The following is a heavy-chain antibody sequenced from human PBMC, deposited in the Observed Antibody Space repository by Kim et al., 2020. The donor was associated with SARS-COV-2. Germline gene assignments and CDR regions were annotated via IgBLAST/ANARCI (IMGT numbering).Heavy chain of an antibody. D-gene: IGHD4-17*01. CDR3: AKAPEPDYGDYLVVVSLPSFFDY. J-gene: IGHJ4*02. CDR2: ISGSGGST. Sequence: GGSLRLSCAASGFTFSSYAMSWVRQAPGKGLEWVSAISGSGGSTYYADSVKGRFTISRDNSKNTLYLQMNSLRAEDTAVYYCAKAPEPDYGDYLVVVSLPSFFDYWGQGTLVTVSS. V-gene: IGHV3-23*01. CDR1: GFTFSSYA.